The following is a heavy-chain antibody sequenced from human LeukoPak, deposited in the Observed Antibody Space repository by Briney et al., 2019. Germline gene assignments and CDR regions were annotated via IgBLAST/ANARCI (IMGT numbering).Heavy chain of an antibody. D-gene: IGHD6-13*01. Sequence: PSETLSLTCVVSGGSISSTSYYWGWIRQPPGKGLEWIGSIYYSGSTYYSPSLKSRVTISVDTSKNQFSLKLSSVTAADSAVYYCARGLRTWGSSWPRYYYYYLDVWGKGTTVTISS. CDR3: ARGLRTWGSSWPRYYYYYLDV. J-gene: IGHJ6*03. CDR1: GGSISSTSYY. CDR2: IYYSGST. V-gene: IGHV4-39*07.